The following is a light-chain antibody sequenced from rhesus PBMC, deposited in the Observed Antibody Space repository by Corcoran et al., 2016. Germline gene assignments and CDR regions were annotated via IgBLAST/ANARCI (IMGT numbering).Light chain of an antibody. CDR3: PQYYSDPLT. CDR1: QRFSSR. J-gene: IGKJ4*01. Sequence: DIQMTQSPSSLSASVGDTVTITCRASQRFSSRLAWYQQKAGKAPKLRIHSASRLESGVPSRLSGSKSGTEFTLTISSLQPEDIANYYCPQYYSDPLTFGGGTKVELK. CDR2: SAS. V-gene: IGKV1-46*01.